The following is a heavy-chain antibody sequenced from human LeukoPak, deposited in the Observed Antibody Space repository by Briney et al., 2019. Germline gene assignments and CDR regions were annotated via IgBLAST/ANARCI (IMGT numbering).Heavy chain of an antibody. Sequence: GGSLRLSCAGSGFALKSYSLSWVRQAPGKGLEWVSSISSTSAYIYYADSVKGRFTISRDNSKNTLYLQMNSLRAEDTAVYYCARENYDILTGYYSHFDYWGQGTLVTVSS. CDR1: GFALKSYS. CDR2: ISSTSAYI. J-gene: IGHJ4*02. D-gene: IGHD3-9*01. CDR3: ARENYDILTGYYSHFDY. V-gene: IGHV3-21*04.